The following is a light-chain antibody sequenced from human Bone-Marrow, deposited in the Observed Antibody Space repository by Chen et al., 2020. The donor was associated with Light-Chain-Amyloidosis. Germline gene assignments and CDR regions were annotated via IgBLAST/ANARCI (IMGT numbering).Light chain of an antibody. J-gene: IGLJ3*02. Sequence: SYVLTQPSSVSVAPGQTATIACGGNNLGSTSVHWYQQPPGQAPLLVVYDDSDPPSGTPERLAGCKCGNTTTLTSSRDEAEDEADYYCQVCDSSSVRPVFGGGTKLTVL. V-gene: IGLV3-21*02. CDR3: QVCDSSSVRPV. CDR1: NLGSTS. CDR2: DDS.